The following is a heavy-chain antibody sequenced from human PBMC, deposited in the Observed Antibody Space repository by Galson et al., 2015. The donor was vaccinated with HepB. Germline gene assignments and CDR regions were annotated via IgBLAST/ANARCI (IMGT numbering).Heavy chain of an antibody. J-gene: IGHJ6*02. V-gene: IGHV3-7*03. CDR1: GFTFSSYW. Sequence: SLRLSCAASGFTFSSYWMSWVRQAPGKGLEWVANIKQDGSEKYYVDSVKGRFTISRDNAKNSLYLQMNSLRAEDTAVYYCARENDYGEPSLVYYYYGMDVWGQGTTVTVSS. D-gene: IGHD4-17*01. CDR3: ARENDYGEPSLVYYYYGMDV. CDR2: IKQDGSEK.